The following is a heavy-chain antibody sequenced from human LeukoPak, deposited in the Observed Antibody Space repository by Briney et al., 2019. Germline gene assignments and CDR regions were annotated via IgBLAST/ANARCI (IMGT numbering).Heavy chain of an antibody. J-gene: IGHJ6*03. V-gene: IGHV3-74*01. CDR1: GFTFSSYW. CDR2: INSGGSST. D-gene: IGHD3-22*01. CDR3: ARNYDSSGYYPPGYYMDV. Sequence: GGSLRLSCAASGFTFSSYWMHWVRHAPGKGLVWVSRINSGGSSTSYADSVKGRFTISRDNAKNTLYLQMNSLRAEDTAVYYCARNYDSSGYYPPGYYMDVWGKGTTVTVSS.